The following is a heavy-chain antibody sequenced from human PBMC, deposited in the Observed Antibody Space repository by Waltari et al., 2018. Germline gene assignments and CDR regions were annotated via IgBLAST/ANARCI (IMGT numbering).Heavy chain of an antibody. Sequence: QVLLVESGGGLVKPGGSLRLSCAASGFTFTASFFIWVGQGPGKGLEWVSHISGIGSTTNYAASVKGRFTISRDNAKNSVFLQLNSLRADDTAMYYCVRDERWLHLIGTFDSWGQGTLVTVSS. D-gene: IGHD3-9*01. CDR2: ISGIGSTT. CDR1: GFTFTASF. J-gene: IGHJ4*02. CDR3: VRDERWLHLIGTFDS. V-gene: IGHV3-11*01.